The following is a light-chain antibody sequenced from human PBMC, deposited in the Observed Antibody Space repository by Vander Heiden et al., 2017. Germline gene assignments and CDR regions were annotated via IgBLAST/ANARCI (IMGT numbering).Light chain of an antibody. CDR1: NIESDY. CDR3: AAWADSLSGPRYV. CDR2: RND. V-gene: IGLV1-47*01. Sequence: QSVLTQPPSASGTPGQRVSIACSGTNIESDYIYWYQQFPGTAPKLLIYRNDQRPSGVSDRFSGSKSGTAASLAISGLRSEDEAEYYCAAWADSLSGPRYVFGTGTKVTVL. J-gene: IGLJ1*01.